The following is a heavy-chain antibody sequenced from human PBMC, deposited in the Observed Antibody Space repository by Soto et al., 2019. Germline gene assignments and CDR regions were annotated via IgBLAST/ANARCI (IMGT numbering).Heavy chain of an antibody. J-gene: IGHJ4*02. CDR1: GGSVSSGSYY. V-gene: IGHV4-61*01. CDR2: IYYSGST. D-gene: IGHD3-22*01. Sequence: QVQLQESGPGLVKPSETLSLTCTVSGGSVSSGSYYWSWIRQPPGKGLDWIGYIYYSGSTNYNPSLKSRVTISVDTSKNQCSLKLSSVTAADTAVYYCARDRSDSSGYYYGDGGIFDYWGQGTLVTVSS. CDR3: ARDRSDSSGYYYGDGGIFDY.